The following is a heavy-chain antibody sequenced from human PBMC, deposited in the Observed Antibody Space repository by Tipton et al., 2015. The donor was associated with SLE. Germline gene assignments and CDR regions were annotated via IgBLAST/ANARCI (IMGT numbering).Heavy chain of an antibody. J-gene: IGHJ3*02. V-gene: IGHV4-59*11. CDR1: GDFISSRY. Sequence: TLSLTCTVSGDFISSRYWNWIRQPPGKGLEWIGYVYYSGSTNYIPSLMSRVTISVDTSKNQFSLKLPSVTAADTAVYYCATARNIFDTFDIWAQGTMVTVSS. D-gene: IGHD2/OR15-2a*01. CDR2: VYYSGST. CDR3: ATARNIFDTFDI.